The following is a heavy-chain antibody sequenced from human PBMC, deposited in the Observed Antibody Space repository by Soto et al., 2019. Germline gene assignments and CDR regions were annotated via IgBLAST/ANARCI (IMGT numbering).Heavy chain of an antibody. D-gene: IGHD2-21*02. Sequence: LRLSCAASGFSFIDYAINWVRQVPGRGLEYVAGIGGRGGNAFYADSMKGRFSISRDNSKNTVYLHMHNLRVDDSAMYYCAKARHSGDFAGSYDSWGQGTLVTVSS. V-gene: IGHV3-23*01. CDR3: AKARHSGDFAGSYDS. J-gene: IGHJ5*02. CDR2: IGGRGGNA. CDR1: GFSFIDYA.